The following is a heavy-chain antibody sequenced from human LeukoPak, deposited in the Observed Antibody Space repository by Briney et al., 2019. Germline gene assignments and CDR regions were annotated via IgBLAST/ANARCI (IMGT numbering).Heavy chain of an antibody. D-gene: IGHD1-26*01. CDR3: ARGGRGSGSYTKVDY. V-gene: IGHV4-4*07. J-gene: IGHJ4*02. CDR1: GGSLITYY. Sequence: SETLSLTCTVSGGSLITYYWNWIRQPAGKGLEWIGRVYTNGGTNYNPSLKSRLTVSVDTSKNQFSLSLSSVTAADTAVYYCARGGRGSGSYTKVDYWGQGTLVTVSS. CDR2: VYTNGGT.